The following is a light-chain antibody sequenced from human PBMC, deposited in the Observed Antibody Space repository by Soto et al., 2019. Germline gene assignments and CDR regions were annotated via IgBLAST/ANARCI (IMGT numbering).Light chain of an antibody. J-gene: IGKJ1*01. V-gene: IGKV3-20*01. CDR2: LAS. CDR1: QSFNSNY. Sequence: EIVLTQSPGTLSLSPGDTATLSCRASQSFNSNYLAWYRQKPGQAPRLLIYLASSRATGIPDRFSGSGSGTDFTLTISRLEPEDFAVYYCQQHGSSPWKFGQGTKVEIK. CDR3: QQHGSSPWK.